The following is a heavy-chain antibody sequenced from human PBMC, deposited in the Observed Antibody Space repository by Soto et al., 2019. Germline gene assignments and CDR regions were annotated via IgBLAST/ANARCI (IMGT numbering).Heavy chain of an antibody. Sequence: ASVKVSCKASGYTFTSYCISWVRQAPGQGLEGLGWISAYNGNTNYAQKLQGRVTMTTDTSTSTAYMELRSLRSDDTAVYYCASDLYGPVFRYPVLFIQSGYWGQGTRVNVSS. D-gene: IGHD2-2*01. V-gene: IGHV1-18*01. CDR1: GYTFTSYC. J-gene: IGHJ4*02. CDR3: ASDLYGPVFRYPVLFIQSGY. CDR2: ISAYNGNT.